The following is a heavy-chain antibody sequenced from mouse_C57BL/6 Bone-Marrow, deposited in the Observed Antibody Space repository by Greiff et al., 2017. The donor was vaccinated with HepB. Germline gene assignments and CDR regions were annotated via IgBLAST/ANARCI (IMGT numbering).Heavy chain of an antibody. D-gene: IGHD6-1*01. CDR2: ISYSGST. V-gene: IGHV3-8*01. Sequence: EVQLQESGPGLAKPSQTLSLTCSVTGYSITSDYWHWIRKFPGNKLEYMGYISYSGSTYYNPSPKSRISITRDTSKNQYYLQLNSVTTEDTATYYCARGLPFAYWGQGTLVTVSA. J-gene: IGHJ3*01. CDR1: GYSITSDY. CDR3: ARGLPFAY.